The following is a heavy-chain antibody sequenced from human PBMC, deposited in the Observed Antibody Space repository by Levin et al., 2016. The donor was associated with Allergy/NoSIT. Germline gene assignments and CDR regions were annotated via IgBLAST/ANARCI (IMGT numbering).Heavy chain of an antibody. D-gene: IGHD3-10*01. Sequence: WIRQPPGKGLEWVAVASSDNTNKYYGDSVKGRFTVSRDNSRNTVYLQMSSLRPEDTAMYFCATEGWVGEFETWGQGTLVTVSS. CDR3: ATEGWVGEFET. V-gene: IGHV3-30*03. CDR2: ASSDNTNK. J-gene: IGHJ5*02.